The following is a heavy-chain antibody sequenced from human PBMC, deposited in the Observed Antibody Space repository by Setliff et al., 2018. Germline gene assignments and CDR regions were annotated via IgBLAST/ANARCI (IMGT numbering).Heavy chain of an antibody. Sequence: GASVKVSCKASGYTFSSYGITWVRQAPGQGLEWMGWINGHSGTTNYAQKFQDRVTMTIDTSTSTAYMELRSLRSDDTAVYYCVRVAGYSSGWYDAFDIWGQGTMVTVSS. CDR1: GYTFSSYG. J-gene: IGHJ3*02. CDR2: INGHSGTT. V-gene: IGHV1-18*04. CDR3: VRVAGYSSGWYDAFDI. D-gene: IGHD6-19*01.